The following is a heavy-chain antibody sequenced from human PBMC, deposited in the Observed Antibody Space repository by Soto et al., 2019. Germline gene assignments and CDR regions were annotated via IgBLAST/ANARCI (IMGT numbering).Heavy chain of an antibody. Sequence: ASVKVSCKASGYTFTSYYMHWVRLAPGKGLEWMGIISPSGGSTSYAQKVQGRVTMTRDTSTSTVYMELSSLRSEDTAVYYRARKGIAVASPFDYWGQGSLVTVSS. CDR1: GYTFTSYY. D-gene: IGHD6-19*01. V-gene: IGHV1-46*01. CDR3: ARKGIAVASPFDY. J-gene: IGHJ4*02. CDR2: ISPSGGST.